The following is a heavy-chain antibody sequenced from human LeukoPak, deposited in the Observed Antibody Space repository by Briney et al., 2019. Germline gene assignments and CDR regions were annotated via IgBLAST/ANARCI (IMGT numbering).Heavy chain of an antibody. J-gene: IGHJ4*02. V-gene: IGHV4-59*01. CDR2: IYYTGST. CDR3: TRGREFDSSGYFGC. Sequence: PSETLSLTCTVSGGSISRYYWSWIRQPPGKGLEWIGYIYYTGSTNYNPSLKSRVTISVDTSKNQFSLKLSSVTAADTAVYYCTRGREFDSSGYFGCWGQGTLVTVSS. CDR1: GGSISRYY. D-gene: IGHD3-22*01.